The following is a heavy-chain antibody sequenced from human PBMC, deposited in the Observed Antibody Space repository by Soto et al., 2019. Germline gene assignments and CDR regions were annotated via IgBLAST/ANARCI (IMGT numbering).Heavy chain of an antibody. CDR2: IYYSGST. J-gene: IGHJ5*02. Sequence: SETLSLTCTVSGGSVISGSYCCIWIRQPPWKGLEWIGYIYYSGSTNYNPSLKSRVTISVDTSKNQFSLKLSSVTAADTAVYYCAREERGYSGYDPGWFDPWGQGTLVTVSS. CDR3: AREERGYSGYDPGWFDP. V-gene: IGHV4-61*01. D-gene: IGHD5-12*01. CDR1: GGSVISGSYC.